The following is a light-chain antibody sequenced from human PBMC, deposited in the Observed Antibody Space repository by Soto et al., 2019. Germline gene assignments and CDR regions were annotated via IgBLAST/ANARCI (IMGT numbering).Light chain of an antibody. V-gene: IGLV2-8*01. CDR3: SSYAGSNNLV. CDR2: DVT. Sequence: QSVMTQPPSVSAAPGQKVTISCSGSSSNIGGNSVSWYQQLPGTAPKLLIYDVTQRPSGVPDRFSGSKSGNTASLTVSGLQAEDEADYYCSSYAGSNNLVFGGGTKLTVL. CDR1: SSNIGGNS. J-gene: IGLJ2*01.